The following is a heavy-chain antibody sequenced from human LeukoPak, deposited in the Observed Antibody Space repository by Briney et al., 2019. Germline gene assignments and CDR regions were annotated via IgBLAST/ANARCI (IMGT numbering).Heavy chain of an antibody. J-gene: IGHJ5*02. Sequence: SETLSLTCTVSGGSISRYYWSWIRQPPGKGLEWIGYIYYSGSTNYNPSLKSRVTISVDTSKNQFSLKLSSVTAADTAVYYCARDRRMVAAADGFDPWGQGTLVTVSS. CDR1: GGSISRYY. CDR3: ARDRRMVAAADGFDP. V-gene: IGHV4-59*01. D-gene: IGHD6-13*01. CDR2: IYYSGST.